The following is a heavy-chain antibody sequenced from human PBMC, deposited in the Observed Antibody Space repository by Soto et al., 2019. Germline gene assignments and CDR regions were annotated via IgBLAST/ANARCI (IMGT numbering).Heavy chain of an antibody. CDR3: ARPKTIGAAAGKGWFDP. D-gene: IGHD6-13*01. Sequence: PSETLSLTCAVYGGSFSGYYWSWIRQPPGKGLEWIGEINHTGSTYYSPSLKGRLIISVDPSKNQFSLKLTSVTAADTAMYYCARPKTIGAAAGKGWFDPWGQGTLVTVSS. CDR1: GGSFSGYY. V-gene: IGHV4-34*01. J-gene: IGHJ5*02. CDR2: INHTGST.